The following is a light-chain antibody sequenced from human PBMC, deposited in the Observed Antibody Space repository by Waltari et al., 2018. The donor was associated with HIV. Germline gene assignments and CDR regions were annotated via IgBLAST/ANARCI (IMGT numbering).Light chain of an antibody. CDR2: EGD. Sequence: QSALTQPASVSGSPGQSITISCTGTSRDVGSYNFVSWYQQHPGNAPKLTIYEGDKRPSGVSYRFSGSKSGSTASLTISGLQAEDEADYYCCSYAGSSTYVVFGGGTQLTVL. J-gene: IGLJ2*01. CDR1: SRDVGSYNF. V-gene: IGLV2-23*01. CDR3: CSYAGSSTYVV.